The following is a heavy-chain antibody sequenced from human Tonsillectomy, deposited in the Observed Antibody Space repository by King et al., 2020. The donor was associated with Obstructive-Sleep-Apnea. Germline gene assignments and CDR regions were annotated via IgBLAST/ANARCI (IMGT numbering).Heavy chain of an antibody. J-gene: IGHJ3*02. CDR2: ISSSSGTI. Sequence: EQLVQSGGDLVQPGGSLRLSCAASGFTFSRYSMDWVRQAPGRGLEWVSYISSSSGTIYYADSVKGRFTISRDNAKSSLYLQMNSLRAEDTAVYYCAGMTQTDAFDIWGQGTLVTVSS. CDR1: GFTFSRYS. CDR3: AGMTQTDAFDI. V-gene: IGHV3-48*04.